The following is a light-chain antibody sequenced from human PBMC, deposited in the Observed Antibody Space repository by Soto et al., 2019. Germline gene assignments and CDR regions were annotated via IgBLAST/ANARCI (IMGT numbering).Light chain of an antibody. V-gene: IGKV3-20*01. Sequence: EIVFTQSPGTLSLSPGERATLSCRASQSVSNNYLAWYQQKPGQAPRRLIYGASNRATGIPDRFSGSGSGTDFTLTISRLEPEDFAVYYCQQYGSSGTVGQGTKVEIK. J-gene: IGKJ1*01. CDR1: QSVSNNY. CDR3: QQYGSSGT. CDR2: GAS.